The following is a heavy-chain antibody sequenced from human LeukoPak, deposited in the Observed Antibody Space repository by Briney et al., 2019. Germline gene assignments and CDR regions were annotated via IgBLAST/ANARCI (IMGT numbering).Heavy chain of an antibody. Sequence: SQTLSLTCTVSGGSISSGSYYWSWIRQPAGKGLEWIGRIYTSGSTSYNPSLKSRVTISVDTSKNQFSLKLSSVTAADTAVYYCARVLAARLGEVYYYYYMDVWGKGTTVTVSS. J-gene: IGHJ6*03. D-gene: IGHD6-6*01. V-gene: IGHV4-61*02. CDR2: IYTSGST. CDR1: GGSISSGSYY. CDR3: ARVLAARLGEVYYYYYMDV.